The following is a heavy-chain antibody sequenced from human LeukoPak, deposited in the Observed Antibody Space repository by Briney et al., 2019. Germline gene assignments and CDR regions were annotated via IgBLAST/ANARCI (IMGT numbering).Heavy chain of an antibody. CDR3: ARGYESGGFYYRRTDKPLDY. CDR2: IYYSGST. CDR1: GGSVSSGGYY. V-gene: IGHV4-31*03. Sequence: PSQTLPLTCTVSGGSVSSGGYYWSWLRQPPGKGLEWIVCIYYSGSTYYNPSLKSRVSISVDTSKNQFSLKLSSVTAADTAVYYCARGYESGGFYYRRTDKPLDYWGQGTLVTVSS. J-gene: IGHJ4*02. D-gene: IGHD3-22*01.